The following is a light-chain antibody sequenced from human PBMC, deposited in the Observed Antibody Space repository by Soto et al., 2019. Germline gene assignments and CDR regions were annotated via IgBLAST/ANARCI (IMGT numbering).Light chain of an antibody. Sequence: VLTQPPSAAGSPGQSITIFRTGTSNDFGSYNLVSWYQQHPGKAPKLMIYEVSKRPSGVSNRFSGSKSGNTVSLTISGLQAEDEADYYCCSYAGSSTSYVFGTGTQVTVL. CDR1: SNDFGSYNL. CDR3: CSYAGSSTSYV. CDR2: EVS. J-gene: IGLJ1*01. V-gene: IGLV2-23*02.